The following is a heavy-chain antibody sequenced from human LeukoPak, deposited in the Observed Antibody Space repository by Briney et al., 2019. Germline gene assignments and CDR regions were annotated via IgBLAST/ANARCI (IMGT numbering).Heavy chain of an antibody. CDR2: ISWNSGTR. Sequence: GGSLRLSCALSGFTFADYAMHWVRQAPGKGLEWVSGISWNSGTRDYADSVKGRFTSSRDNDKKSLYLQMNSLRVEDTAFYYCAKASSHWYFDLWGRGTLVIVSS. V-gene: IGHV3-9*01. CDR1: GFTFADYA. J-gene: IGHJ2*01. CDR3: AKASSHWYFDL.